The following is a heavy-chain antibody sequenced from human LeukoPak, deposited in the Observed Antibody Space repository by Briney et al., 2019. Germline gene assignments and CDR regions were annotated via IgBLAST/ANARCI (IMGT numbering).Heavy chain of an antibody. Sequence: PSETLSLTCAVYGGSFSGYYWSWIRQPPGKGLEWIGEINHSGSTNYNPSLKSRVTISVDTSKNQFSLKLSSVTAADTAVYYCARAAAGMWGRGTLVTVSS. V-gene: IGHV4-34*01. CDR2: INHSGST. CDR3: ARAAAGM. J-gene: IGHJ4*02. CDR1: GGSFSGYY. D-gene: IGHD6-13*01.